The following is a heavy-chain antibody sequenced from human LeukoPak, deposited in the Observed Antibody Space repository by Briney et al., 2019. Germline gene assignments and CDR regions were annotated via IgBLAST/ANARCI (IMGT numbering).Heavy chain of an antibody. Sequence: GASLRLSCAASGFTFSSYAMSWVRQAPGKGLEWVSAISGSGGSTYYADSAKGRFTISRDNSKNTLYLQMNSLRAEDTAVYYCAKDGDYYDSSGYYYASFDYWGQGTLVTVSS. J-gene: IGHJ4*02. CDR1: GFTFSSYA. V-gene: IGHV3-23*01. CDR3: AKDGDYYDSSGYYYASFDY. D-gene: IGHD3-22*01. CDR2: ISGSGGST.